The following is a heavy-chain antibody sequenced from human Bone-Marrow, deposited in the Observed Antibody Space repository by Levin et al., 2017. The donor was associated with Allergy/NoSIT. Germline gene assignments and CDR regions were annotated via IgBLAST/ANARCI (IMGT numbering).Heavy chain of an antibody. CDR3: SRSPLYGDTPYFDS. V-gene: IGHV1-45*01. J-gene: IGHJ4*02. Sequence: KISCKASGYTFTYRYLHWLRQAPGQALEWLGWITIYNGNTAYARRFQDRVTITRENSLTTVYMEMSNLRSEDTAMYYCSRSPLYGDTPYFDSWGQGTLVTVSS. CDR2: ITIYNGNT. CDR1: GYTFTYRY. D-gene: IGHD2/OR15-2a*01.